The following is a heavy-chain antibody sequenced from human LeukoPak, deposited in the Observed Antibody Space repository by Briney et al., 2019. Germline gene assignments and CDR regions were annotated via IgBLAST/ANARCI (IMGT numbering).Heavy chain of an antibody. CDR3: ARVEATTGRNYHYYYMDV. J-gene: IGHJ6*03. CDR1: GLYFSGYS. D-gene: IGHD1-14*01. CDR2: INTGSTYM. Sequence: GGSLTLPCAVSGLYFSGYSKNWLRQATGRGLEWVSSINTGSTYMYYADSVKGRFTISRDNAKNSLHLQMYSLRAEDTAVYFCARVEATTGRNYHYYYMDVWGKGTTVTVSS. V-gene: IGHV3-21*06.